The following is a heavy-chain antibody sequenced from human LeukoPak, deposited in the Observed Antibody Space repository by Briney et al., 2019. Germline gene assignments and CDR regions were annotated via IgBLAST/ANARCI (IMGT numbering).Heavy chain of an antibody. D-gene: IGHD6-6*01. V-gene: IGHV4-59*01. CDR2: IYYSGST. J-gene: IGHJ6*02. CDR1: GGSISSYY. CDR3: ARVRQLEYYYYGMDV. Sequence: SETQSLTCTVSGGSISSYYWSWIRQPPGKGLEWIGYIYYSGSTNYNPSLKSRVTISVDTSKNQFSLKLSSVTAADTAVYYCARVRQLEYYYYGMDVWGQGTTVTVSS.